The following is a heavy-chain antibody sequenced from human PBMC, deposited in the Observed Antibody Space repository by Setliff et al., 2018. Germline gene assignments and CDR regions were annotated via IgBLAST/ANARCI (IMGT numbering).Heavy chain of an antibody. Sequence: SETLSLTCAVYDGSFSGYYWSWIRQPPGKGLEWIGSIYYTGTAYYNPSLKSRVTTSIDTSKNQFSLKVNSVTAADTAVYFCARVLVLGYNWFDPWGQGTLVTVSS. CDR2: IYYTGTA. D-gene: IGHD3-10*01. CDR1: DGSFSGYY. J-gene: IGHJ5*02. V-gene: IGHV4-34*01. CDR3: ARVLVLGYNWFDP.